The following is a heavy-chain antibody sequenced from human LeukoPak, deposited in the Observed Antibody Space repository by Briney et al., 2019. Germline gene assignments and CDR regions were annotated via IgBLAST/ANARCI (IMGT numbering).Heavy chain of an antibody. CDR3: ASDRRNYDWFDP. CDR2: IYYSGST. Sequence: PSETLSLTCTVSGGSISSGGYYWSWIRQHPGKGLEWIGYIYYSGSTYYNPSLKSRVTISVDTSKNQFSLKLSSVTAADTAVYYCASDRRNYDWFDPWGQGTLVTVSS. D-gene: IGHD3-16*01. J-gene: IGHJ5*02. V-gene: IGHV4-31*03. CDR1: GGSISSGGYY.